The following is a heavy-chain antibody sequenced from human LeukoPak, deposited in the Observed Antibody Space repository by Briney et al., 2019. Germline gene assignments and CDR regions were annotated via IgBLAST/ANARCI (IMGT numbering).Heavy chain of an antibody. CDR3: ARDFFTYYYDSSGSPLCY. CDR2: INPNSGGT. J-gene: IGHJ4*02. Sequence: ASVKVSCKASGYTFTGYYMHWVRQAPGQGLEWMGWINPNSGGTNYAQKFQGRVTMTTDTSTSTAYMELRSLRSDDTAVYYCARDFFTYYYDSSGSPLCYWGQGTLVTVSS. V-gene: IGHV1-2*02. CDR1: GYTFTGYY. D-gene: IGHD3-22*01.